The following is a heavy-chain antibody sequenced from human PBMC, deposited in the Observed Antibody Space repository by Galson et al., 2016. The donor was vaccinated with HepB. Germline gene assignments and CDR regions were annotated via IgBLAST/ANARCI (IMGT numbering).Heavy chain of an antibody. CDR1: GFTFSDHY. V-gene: IGHV3-72*01. Sequence: SLRLSCAASGFTFSDHYMDWVRQAPGKGLEWVGRIKNKANSYNTDYAASVKGRFTISRDDSKNSLFLQMNSLKTEDTAFYYCTRIHLGGVEVKYIDYWGQGTVVTVSS. CDR2: IKNKANSYNT. CDR3: TRIHLGGVEVKYIDY. D-gene: IGHD3-3*01. J-gene: IGHJ4*02.